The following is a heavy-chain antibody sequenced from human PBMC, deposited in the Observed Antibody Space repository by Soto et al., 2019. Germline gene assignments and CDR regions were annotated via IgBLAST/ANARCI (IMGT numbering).Heavy chain of an antibody. D-gene: IGHD3-10*01. CDR2: IYYSGTT. J-gene: IGHJ4*02. CDR3: ARDSSMAKGTGNFDY. Sequence: QVQLQESGPGLVKPSQTLSLTCTVSGGPISSDSYYWSWIRQHPGKGLEWIGYIYYSGTTYDNPSCRSRVTISVDTSKNQFSLKLSSVTAADMAVYYCARDSSMAKGTGNFDYWGQGTLVTVSS. V-gene: IGHV4-31*03. CDR1: GGPISSDSYY.